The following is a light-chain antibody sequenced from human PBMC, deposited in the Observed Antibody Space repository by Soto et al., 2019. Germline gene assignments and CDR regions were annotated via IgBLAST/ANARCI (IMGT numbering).Light chain of an antibody. CDR1: QSIRTW. CDR2: EAS. CDR3: QQYSGEST. J-gene: IGKJ1*01. V-gene: IGKV1-5*01. Sequence: DSQMPQSPSTLSATVGDRVPITCRASQSIRTWLAWYQQGPRKAPRLLIYEASTLQRGVPSRFSGSGSGTEFTLTITSLQPEDVATYYCQQYSGESTFGQGTKVDI.